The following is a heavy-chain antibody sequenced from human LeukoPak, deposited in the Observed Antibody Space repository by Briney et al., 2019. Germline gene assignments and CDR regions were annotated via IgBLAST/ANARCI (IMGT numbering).Heavy chain of an antibody. D-gene: IGHD5-12*01. CDR2: IRFDGTSK. CDR1: GFTFSNYG. CDR3: AKDGAWLRFDD. Sequence: GGSLRLSCAASGFTFSNYGMHWVRQAPGKGLEWVAFIRFDGTSKYYADSVKGRFSISRDDSKNTFYLQMINLRAEDTAVYYCAKDGAWLRFDDWGQGILVTVSS. V-gene: IGHV3-30*02. J-gene: IGHJ4*02.